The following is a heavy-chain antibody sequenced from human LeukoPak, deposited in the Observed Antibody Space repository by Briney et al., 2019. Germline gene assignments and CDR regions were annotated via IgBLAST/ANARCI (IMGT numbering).Heavy chain of an antibody. V-gene: IGHV1-2*06. CDR3: ARVLGRLQFDY. CDR1: GYTFTGYY. D-gene: IGHD4-11*01. J-gene: IGHJ4*02. Sequence: ASVTVSCTASGYTFTGYYMHWVRQAPGQGLEWMGRINPNSGGTNYAQKFQGRVTMTRDTSISTAYMELSRLRSDDTAVYYCARVLGRLQFDYWGQGTLVTVSS. CDR2: INPNSGGT.